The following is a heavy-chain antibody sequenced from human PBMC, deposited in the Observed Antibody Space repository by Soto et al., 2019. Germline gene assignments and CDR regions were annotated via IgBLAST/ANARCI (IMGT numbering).Heavy chain of an antibody. Sequence: EVQLVESGGGLVQPGRSLRLSCAASGFTFDDYAMHWVRQAPGKGLEWVSGISWNSGSIGYADSVKGRFTISRDNAKNSLYLQMNSLRAEDTALYYCASETPKGYGDYPAWFDPWGQGTLVTVSS. CDR2: ISWNSGSI. CDR3: ASETPKGYGDYPAWFDP. J-gene: IGHJ5*02. D-gene: IGHD4-17*01. V-gene: IGHV3-9*01. CDR1: GFTFDDYA.